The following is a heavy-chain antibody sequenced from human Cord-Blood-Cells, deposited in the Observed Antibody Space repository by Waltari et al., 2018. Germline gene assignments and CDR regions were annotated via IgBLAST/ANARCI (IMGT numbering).Heavy chain of an antibody. CDR2: INPNSGGT. D-gene: IGHD6-13*01. CDR3: ARGNQQLVHY. J-gene: IGHJ4*02. CDR1: GYTFTGYY. Sequence: QVQLVQSGAEVKKPGASVTVSCKASGYTFTGYYMHWVRPAPGQGLEWMGWINPNSGGTNYAQKVQGWVTMTRDTSISTAYMELSRLRSDDTAVYYCARGNQQLVHYWGQGTLVTVSS. V-gene: IGHV1-2*04.